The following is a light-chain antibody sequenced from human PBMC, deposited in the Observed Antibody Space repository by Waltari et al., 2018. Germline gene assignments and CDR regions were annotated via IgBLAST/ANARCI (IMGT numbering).Light chain of an antibody. CDR3: MQGTDFPRT. V-gene: IGKV2-24*01. CDR2: YIS. J-gene: IGKJ1*01. Sequence: DIVLTQTPLSLPVTLGQPASISCRSSQSLMHTNGNTYLSWLHQRPGQPPRLLISYISNRFSGVPDRFSSSGTGTEFTMKISRVEAEYVGIYYCMQGTDFPRTFGQGTTVEIQ. CDR1: QSLMHTNGNTY.